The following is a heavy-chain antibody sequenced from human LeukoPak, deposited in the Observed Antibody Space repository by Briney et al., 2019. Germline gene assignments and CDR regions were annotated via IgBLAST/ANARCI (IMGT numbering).Heavy chain of an antibody. J-gene: IGHJ3*02. D-gene: IGHD3/OR15-3a*01. CDR3: AKERWTTTAFDI. Sequence: GGSLRLSCVASGLTFSSYAMSWVRQALGKGLEWVSAISGSGGSTYYADAVKGRFTISRDNSKNTLYLQMNSLRAEDTAVYYCAKERWTTTAFDIWGQGTMVTVSS. V-gene: IGHV3-23*01. CDR1: GLTFSSYA. CDR2: ISGSGGST.